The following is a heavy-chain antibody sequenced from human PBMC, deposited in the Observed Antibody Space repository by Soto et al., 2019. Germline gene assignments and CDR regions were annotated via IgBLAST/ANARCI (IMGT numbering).Heavy chain of an antibody. CDR2: ISGDGTRT. V-gene: IGHV3-23*01. CDR3: VKDLRPNRGWFGP. Sequence: GGSLRLSCAASGFNFYDYAMTWVRQAPGKGLEGVSGISGDGTRTYYGDSVKGRYAISRDNSKNTVFLQMNSLRAEDTALYYCVKDLRPNRGWFGPWGQGTRVTVSS. CDR1: GFNFYDYA. J-gene: IGHJ5*02. D-gene: IGHD3-3*01.